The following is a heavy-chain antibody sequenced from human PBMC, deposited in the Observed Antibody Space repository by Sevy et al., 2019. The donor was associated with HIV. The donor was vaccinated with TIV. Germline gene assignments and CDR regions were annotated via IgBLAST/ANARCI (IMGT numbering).Heavy chain of an antibody. J-gene: IGHJ4*02. CDR2: IRNEADSYTT. CDR1: GFTFSDHY. D-gene: IGHD6-13*01. V-gene: IGHV3-72*01. CDR3: TTHAGIAAAGRVFDY. Sequence: GGSLRLSCAASGFTFSDHYMEWVRQAPGKGLEWVGRIRNEADSYTTEYAASVKGRFTISRVDSENSLYLLMNSLKTEDTAVYYCTTHAGIAAAGRVFDYWGQGTLVTVSS.